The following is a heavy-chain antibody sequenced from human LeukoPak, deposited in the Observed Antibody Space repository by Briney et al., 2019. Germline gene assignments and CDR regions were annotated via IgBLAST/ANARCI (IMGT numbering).Heavy chain of an antibody. CDR2: INDSGSA. V-gene: IGHV4-34*01. CDR1: GGSFSGYY. CDR3: ARVIDYDSSGYYLGY. J-gene: IGHJ4*02. Sequence: PSETLSLTCAVYGGSFSGYYWSWIRQPPGRGLEWIGEINDSGSANCNLSLESRVSISVDTSKNQFSLKLSSVTAADTAVYYCARVIDYDSSGYYLGYWGRGTRVTVSS. D-gene: IGHD3-22*01.